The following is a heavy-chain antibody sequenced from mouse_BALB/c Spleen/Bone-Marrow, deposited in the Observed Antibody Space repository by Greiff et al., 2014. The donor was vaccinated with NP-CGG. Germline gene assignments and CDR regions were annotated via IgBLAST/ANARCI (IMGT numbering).Heavy chain of an antibody. CDR3: ARKVWYYAMDY. D-gene: IGHD2-10*02. J-gene: IGHJ4*01. CDR1: GYTFTSYV. CDR2: INPYNDGT. Sequence: VHVKQSGPELVKPGASVKMSCKASGYTFTSYVMHWVKQKPGQGLEWIGYINPYNDGTKYNEKFKGKATLTSDKSSSTAYMELSNLTSEDSAVYYCARKVWYYAMDYWGQGTSVTVSS. V-gene: IGHV1-14*01.